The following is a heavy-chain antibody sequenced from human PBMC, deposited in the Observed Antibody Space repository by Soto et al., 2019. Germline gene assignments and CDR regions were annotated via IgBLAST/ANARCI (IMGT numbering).Heavy chain of an antibody. Sequence: SETLSLTCTVSGDSISSYYWSWIRQPPGKGLEWIGYIYYSVRTNYNPSLKSRVTISVDTSKNQFSLKLTSVTAADTAVYYCARDKITGLFDYWGQGTLVTVSS. CDR3: ARDKITGLFDY. D-gene: IGHD2-8*02. CDR2: IYYSVRT. V-gene: IGHV4-59*12. CDR1: GDSISSYY. J-gene: IGHJ4*02.